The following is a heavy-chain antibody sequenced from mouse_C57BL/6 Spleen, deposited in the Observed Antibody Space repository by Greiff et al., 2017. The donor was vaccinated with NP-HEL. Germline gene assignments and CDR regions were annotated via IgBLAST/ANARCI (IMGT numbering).Heavy chain of an antibody. CDR3: ARERDLLLRERYFDY. CDR2: INPNNGGT. CDR1: GYTFTDYN. J-gene: IGHJ2*01. Sequence: EVQLQQSGPELVKPGASVKMSCKASGYTFTDYNMHWVKQSHGKSLEWIGYINPNNGGTSYNQKFKGKATLTVNKSSSTAYMELRSLTSEDSAVYYCARERDLLLRERYFDYWGQGTTLTVSS. D-gene: IGHD1-1*01. V-gene: IGHV1-22*01.